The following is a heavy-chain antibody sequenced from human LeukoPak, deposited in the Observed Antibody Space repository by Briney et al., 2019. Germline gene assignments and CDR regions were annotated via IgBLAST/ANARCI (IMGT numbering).Heavy chain of an antibody. CDR3: ARDSPVAAPLFDY. V-gene: IGHV3-48*01. Sequence: PGGSLRLSCVASGFPFSSYSMNWVRQAPGKGLEWVSYISSGGGTIYYADSVKGRFTISRDNAKNSLYLQMNSLRAEDTAIYYCARDSPVAAPLFDYWGQGTLVTVSS. CDR2: ISSGGGTI. D-gene: IGHD6-19*01. J-gene: IGHJ4*02. CDR1: GFPFSSYS.